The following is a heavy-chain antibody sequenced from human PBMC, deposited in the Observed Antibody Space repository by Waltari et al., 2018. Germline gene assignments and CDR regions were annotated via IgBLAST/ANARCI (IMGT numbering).Heavy chain of an antibody. V-gene: IGHV3-33*01. D-gene: IGHD4-17*01. J-gene: IGHJ4*02. CDR3: ASMATTSDFDY. CDR1: GFPFSDHG. Sequence: QVQLVESGGGVVQPGRSLRLSCVASGFPFSDHGMLWVRQAPGMGLELVSLIWHDGTYKYYADSVKGRFSISRDNSKNMVYLQMNGLRAEDTAVYFCASMATTSDFDYWGQGALVTVSS. CDR2: IWHDGTYK.